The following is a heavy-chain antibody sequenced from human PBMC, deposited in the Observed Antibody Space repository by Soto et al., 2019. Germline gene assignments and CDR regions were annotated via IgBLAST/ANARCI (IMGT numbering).Heavy chain of an antibody. CDR2: IIPMFGTA. Sequence: QVQLVQSGAEVKKPGSSVKVSCKASGGTLSNYAINWVRQAPGQGLEWMRGIIPMFGTANYAQKFQGRVTITADGSTSTAYMELSSLRSEDTAVYYCARGGFSSSYRLDYWGQGTLVAVSS. CDR1: GGTLSNYA. D-gene: IGHD6-6*01. J-gene: IGHJ4*02. V-gene: IGHV1-69*01. CDR3: ARGGFSSSYRLDY.